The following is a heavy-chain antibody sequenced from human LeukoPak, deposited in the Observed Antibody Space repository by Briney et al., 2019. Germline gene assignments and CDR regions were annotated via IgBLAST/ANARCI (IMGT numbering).Heavy chain of an antibody. CDR3: AREPSSLYSSSWEDY. V-gene: IGHV1-2*02. CDR1: GYTFTGYY. Sequence: ASVKVSCKASGYTFTGYYMHWVRQAPGQGLEWMGWINPNSGGTNYAQKFQGRVTMTRDTSISTAYMELSRLRSDDTAVYYCAREPSSLYSSSWEDYWGREPWSPSPQ. D-gene: IGHD6-13*01. J-gene: IGHJ4*02. CDR2: INPNSGGT.